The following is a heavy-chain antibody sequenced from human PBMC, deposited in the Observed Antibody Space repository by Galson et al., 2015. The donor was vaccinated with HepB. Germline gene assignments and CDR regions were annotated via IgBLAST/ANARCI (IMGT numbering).Heavy chain of an antibody. V-gene: IGHV1-69-2*01. D-gene: IGHD2-8*02. CDR3: ATLRTGGVCSKVY. CDR2: VDPEDGET. J-gene: IGHJ4*02. Sequence: VKVSCKVSGHTFTDYYMHWVQQAPGKGLEWMGLVDPEDGETIYAEKFQGRVTITADTSTDTAYMELSSLRSEDTAVYYCATLRTGGVCSKVYWGQGTLVTVSS. CDR1: GHTFTDYY.